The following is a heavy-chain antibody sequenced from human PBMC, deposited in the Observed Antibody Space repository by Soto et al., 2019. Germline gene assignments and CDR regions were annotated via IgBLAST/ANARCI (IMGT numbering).Heavy chain of an antibody. D-gene: IGHD3-22*01. CDR2: IYYSGST. Sequence: LSLTCTVSVGSISSGGYYWSWIRQHPGKGLEWIGYIYYSGSTYYNPSLKSRVTISVDTSKNQFSLKLSSVTAADTAVYYCARDDSSGYYYGWGQGTLVTVSS. CDR1: VGSISSGGYY. V-gene: IGHV4-31*03. J-gene: IGHJ4*02. CDR3: ARDDSSGYYYG.